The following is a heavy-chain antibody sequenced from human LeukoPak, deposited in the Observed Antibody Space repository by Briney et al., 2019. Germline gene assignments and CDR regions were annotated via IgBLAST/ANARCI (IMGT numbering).Heavy chain of an antibody. CDR2: INPNSGGT. CDR3: AKGSLAHYYYYYMDV. V-gene: IGHV1-2*02. CDR1: GYTFTGYY. Sequence: ASVKVSCKASGYTFTGYYMHWVRQAPGQGLEWMGWINPNSGGTNYAQKFQGRVTMTRDTSISTAYMELSRLRSDDTAVYYCAKGSLAHYYYYYMDVWGKGTTVTVSS. D-gene: IGHD6-13*01. J-gene: IGHJ6*03.